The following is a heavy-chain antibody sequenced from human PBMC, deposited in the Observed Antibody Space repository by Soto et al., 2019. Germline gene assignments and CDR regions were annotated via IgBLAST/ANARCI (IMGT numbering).Heavy chain of an antibody. V-gene: IGHV1-18*01. Sequence: QVQLVQSGAEVKKPGASVKVSCKASGYTFTSYGLSWVRQAPGQGLEWMGWINGYTGNTNYAQKSQGRVTMTTDTSTTTAYLHLCTLIPDATTVYSSPRSCVPATGGIHVCGQGPTFTLSS. CDR1: GYTFTSYG. D-gene: IGHD2-2*01. CDR3: PRSCVPATGGIHV. CDR2: INGYTGNT. J-gene: IGHJ6*02.